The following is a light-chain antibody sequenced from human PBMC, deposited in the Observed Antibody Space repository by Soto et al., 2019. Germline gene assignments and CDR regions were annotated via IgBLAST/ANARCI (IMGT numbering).Light chain of an antibody. J-gene: IGLJ2*01. Sequence: QSVLTQPASVSGSPGQSITISCTGTSSDVGGYNHVSWYQHSPGKAPKLILFAVSDRPSGVSHRFSGSKSGNTASLTISGLQAEDEADYYCCSYTSLSAVVFGGGTKLTVL. CDR2: AVS. V-gene: IGLV2-14*01. CDR3: CSYTSLSAVV. CDR1: SSDVGGYNH.